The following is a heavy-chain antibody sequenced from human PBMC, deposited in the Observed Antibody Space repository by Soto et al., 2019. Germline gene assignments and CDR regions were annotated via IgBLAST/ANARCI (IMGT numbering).Heavy chain of an antibody. CDR1: GYTFRNYD. Sequence: GSPGLSCASSGYTFRNYDMSWIRQNPGKGLECVSYISTNGSTIYYADSVYGRFTISSDKTKTSLFLQMNSLRAEDTAVYYCARAPYYNDSGGYQGYWGEGTLVTVSS. CDR3: ARAPYYNDSGGYQGY. J-gene: IGHJ4*02. D-gene: IGHD3-22*01. CDR2: ISTNGSTI. V-gene: IGHV3-11*01.